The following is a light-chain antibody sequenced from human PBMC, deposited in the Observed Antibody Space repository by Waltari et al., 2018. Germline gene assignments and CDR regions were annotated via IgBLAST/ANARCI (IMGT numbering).Light chain of an antibody. V-gene: IGKV1-9*01. CDR3: QQVKDDPT. J-gene: IGKJ2*01. Sequence: DFQMSQSPSFLSASVGDRVTITCRASQDIASYLNWYRQKPGEPPKLLIYYGDNLASGVPSRFSGSGSGTDFTLTISSLQPEDFATYCCQQVKDDPTFGHGTQVEVK. CDR1: QDIASY. CDR2: YGD.